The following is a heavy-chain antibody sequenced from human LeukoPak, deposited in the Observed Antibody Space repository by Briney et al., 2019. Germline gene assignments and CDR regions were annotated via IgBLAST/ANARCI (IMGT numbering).Heavy chain of an antibody. D-gene: IGHD2-2*01. J-gene: IGHJ6*03. CDR2: ISSSSSYI. CDR3: ARELGYCSSTSCSNYYYMDV. V-gene: IGHV3-21*01. Sequence: GGSLRLSCAASGFTFSSYSMNWVRQAPGKGLEWVSSISSSSSYIYYADSVKGRFTISRDNAKNSLYLQMNSLRAEDTAVYYCARELGYCSSTSCSNYYYMDVWGKGTTVTVSS. CDR1: GFTFSSYS.